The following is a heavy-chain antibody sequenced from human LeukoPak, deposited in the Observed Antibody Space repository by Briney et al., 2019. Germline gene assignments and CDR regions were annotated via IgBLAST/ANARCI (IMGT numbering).Heavy chain of an antibody. CDR1: GGSISSYY. V-gene: IGHV4-4*07. D-gene: IGHD6-19*01. CDR3: ARASPVAGRREYYFDY. Sequence: PSETLSLTCTVSGGSISSYYWSWIRQPAGKGLEWIGRIYTSGSTNYNPSLKSRVTMSVDTSKNQFSLKLSSVTAADTAVYYCARASPVAGRREYYFDYWGQGTLVTVSS. CDR2: IYTSGST. J-gene: IGHJ4*02.